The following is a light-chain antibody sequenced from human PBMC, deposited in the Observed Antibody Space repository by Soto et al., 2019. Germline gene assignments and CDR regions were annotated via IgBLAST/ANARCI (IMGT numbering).Light chain of an antibody. CDR3: QQYNNWPV. CDR2: YAS. CDR1: QSVRTN. V-gene: IGKV3D-15*01. J-gene: IGKJ1*01. Sequence: EVMMTQFPDTVSVTAGETVTLSCGASQSVRTNLAWYQQRPGQAPRLLIHYASTRASDIPARFSGSGSGTNFTLAISSLQSEDFAVYYCQQYNNWPVFGQGTKVDIK.